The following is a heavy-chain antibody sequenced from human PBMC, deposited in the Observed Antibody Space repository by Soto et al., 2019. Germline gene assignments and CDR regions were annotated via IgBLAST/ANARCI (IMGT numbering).Heavy chain of an antibody. CDR1: GFTFSSYG. Sequence: QVQLVESGGGVVQPGRSLRLSCAASGFTFSSYGMHWVRQAPGKGLEWVAVIWYDGSNKYYADSVKGRFTISRDNSKNTLYLQMNSLRAEDTAVYYCARSFADRKYDLWSGSVFDYWGQGTLVTVSS. J-gene: IGHJ4*02. V-gene: IGHV3-33*01. CDR2: IWYDGSNK. CDR3: ARSFADRKYDLWSGSVFDY. D-gene: IGHD3-3*01.